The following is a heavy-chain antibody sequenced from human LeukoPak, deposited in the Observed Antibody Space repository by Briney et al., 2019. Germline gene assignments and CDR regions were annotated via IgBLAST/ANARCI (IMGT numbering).Heavy chain of an antibody. CDR2: VNPNGGAT. CDR3: VTYTNAIEYFLY. CDR1: EYTFTDYY. Sequence: ASVKVSCKASEYTFTDYYVHWVRQAPGQGPEWMGWVNPNGGATMYAQKFQDRVTMTRDTSISTAYLELSGLRCDDTAMYYCVTYTNAIEYFLYWGLGTLVTVSS. D-gene: IGHD2-2*02. V-gene: IGHV1-2*02. J-gene: IGHJ4*02.